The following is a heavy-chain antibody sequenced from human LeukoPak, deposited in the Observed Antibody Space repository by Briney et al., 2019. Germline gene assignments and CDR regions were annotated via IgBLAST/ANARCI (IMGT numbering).Heavy chain of an antibody. D-gene: IGHD3-10*01. J-gene: IGHJ4*02. CDR3: AKDFGRDSGFFDF. V-gene: IGHV3-23*01. CDR2: ITDSGSST. CDR1: GFTFSNYA. Sequence: GGSLRLSCVASGFTFSNYAMNWVRQVPGKGLERVSRITDSGSSTYYADSVKGRFTISRDNSKNTLYLQMTSLRAEDTAIYYCAKDFGRDSGFFDFWGQGAPVTVSS.